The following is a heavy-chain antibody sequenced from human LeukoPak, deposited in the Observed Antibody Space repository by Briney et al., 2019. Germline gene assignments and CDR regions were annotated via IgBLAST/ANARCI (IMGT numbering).Heavy chain of an antibody. V-gene: IGHV3-74*01. CDR3: AREKGRVVAATLAWLDP. Sequence: GGSLTLSCAASGFTFTNYWMHWVRQAPGKGLVWVSRTNSDGSSPNYADSVKGRFTISRDNAKNTLYLHMNSLRAEDTAVYYCAREKGRVVAATLAWLDPWDQGTLVTVSS. CDR2: TNSDGSSP. CDR1: GFTFTNYW. J-gene: IGHJ5*02. D-gene: IGHD2-15*01.